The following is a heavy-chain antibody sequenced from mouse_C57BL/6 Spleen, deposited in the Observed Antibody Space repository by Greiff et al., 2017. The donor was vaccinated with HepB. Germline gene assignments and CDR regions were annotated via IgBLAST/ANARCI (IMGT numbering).Heavy chain of an antibody. D-gene: IGHD1-1*01. CDR3: ARSRDYGSSFYWYFDV. V-gene: IGHV1-64*01. Sequence: QVQLQQPGAELVKPGASVKLSCKASGYTFTSYWMHWVKQRPGQGLEWIGMIHPNSGSTNYNEKFKSKATLTVDKSSSTAYMQLSSLTSEDSAVYYCARSRDYGSSFYWYFDVWGTGTTVTVSS. J-gene: IGHJ1*03. CDR2: IHPNSGST. CDR1: GYTFTSYW.